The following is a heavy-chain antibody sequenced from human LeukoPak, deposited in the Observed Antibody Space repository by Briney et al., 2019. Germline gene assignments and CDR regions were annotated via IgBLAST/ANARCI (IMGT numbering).Heavy chain of an antibody. CDR1: GYIFAAYW. V-gene: IGHV5-51*01. J-gene: IGHJ5*02. CDR3: ARLQEDIVVVPAAIPYNWFDP. Sequence: GESLKISCKGSGYIFAAYWIVWVRQMPGKGLEWMGSIYPGDSDTRYSPSLQGQVTISLDRSINTAYLQWNSLKASDTAIYYCARLQEDIVVVPAAIPYNWFDPWRRGSLVTVSS. D-gene: IGHD2-2*01. CDR2: IYPGDSDT.